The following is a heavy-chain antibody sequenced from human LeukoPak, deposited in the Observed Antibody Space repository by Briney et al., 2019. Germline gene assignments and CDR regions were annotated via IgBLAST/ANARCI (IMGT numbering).Heavy chain of an antibody. D-gene: IGHD2-2*01. Sequence: PSETLSLTCAVYGGSFSGYYWSWIRQPPGKGPEWIGEINHSGSTNYNPSLKSRVTISVDTSKNQFSLKLSSVTAADTAVYYCARKDIVVVPAAPFDYWGQGTLVTVSS. CDR3: ARKDIVVVPAAPFDY. J-gene: IGHJ4*02. V-gene: IGHV4-34*01. CDR1: GGSFSGYY. CDR2: INHSGST.